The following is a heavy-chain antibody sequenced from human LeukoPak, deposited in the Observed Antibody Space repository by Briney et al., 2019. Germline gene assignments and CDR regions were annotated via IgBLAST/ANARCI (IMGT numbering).Heavy chain of an antibody. J-gene: IGHJ4*02. CDR2: INHSGST. V-gene: IGHV4-34*01. D-gene: IGHD3-22*01. Sequence: SETLSLTCAVYGGSFSGYYWSWIRQPPGKGLEWIGEINHSGSTNYNPSLKSRVTISVDTSKNQFSLKLSSVTAADTAAYYCARGVGSSGSMYDYWGQGTLVTVSS. CDR3: ARGVGSSGSMYDY. CDR1: GGSFSGYY.